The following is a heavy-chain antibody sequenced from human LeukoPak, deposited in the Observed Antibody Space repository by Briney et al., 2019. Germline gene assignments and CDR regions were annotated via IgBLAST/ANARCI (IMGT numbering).Heavy chain of an antibody. V-gene: IGHV4-34*01. J-gene: IGHJ5*02. CDR1: GGSISSYY. CDR2: INHSGST. D-gene: IGHD5-18*01. CDR3: ARHRVTKGYSYGYWDWFDP. Sequence: KPSETLSLTCTVSGGSISSYYWSWIRQPPGKGLEWIAEINHSGSTNYNPSLKSRVTISVDTSKNQFSLKLSSVTAADTAVYYCARHRVTKGYSYGYWDWFDPWGQGTLVTVSS.